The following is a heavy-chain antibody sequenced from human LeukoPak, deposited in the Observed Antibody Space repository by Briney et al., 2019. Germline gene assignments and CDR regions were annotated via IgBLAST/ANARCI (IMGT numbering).Heavy chain of an antibody. CDR3: ARLTRQLSGSTNDY. CDR1: GFTFSSYA. CDR2: ISATSSTI. Sequence: GGSLRLSCAASGFTFSSYAMHWVRQAPGKRLEWLSYISATSSTIYYADSVKGRFTVSRDNAQNSLYLQMNSLRAEDTAVYYCARLTRQLSGSTNDYWGQGTLVTVSS. D-gene: IGHD3-10*01. J-gene: IGHJ4*02. V-gene: IGHV3-48*01.